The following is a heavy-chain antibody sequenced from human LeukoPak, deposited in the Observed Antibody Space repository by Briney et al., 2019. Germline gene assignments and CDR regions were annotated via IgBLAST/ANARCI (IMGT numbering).Heavy chain of an antibody. CDR2: ISFSVNTK. V-gene: IGHV3-48*04. D-gene: IGHD3-10*01. Sequence: PGGSLRLSCAASGFTFSDYSMNWVRQAPGKGLEWVSYISFSVNTKYYGDSVKGRFTISRDNAKNSLYLHMDSLRAEDTAVYYCAKVLGGLPTFDYWGQGTLVTVSS. J-gene: IGHJ4*02. CDR3: AKVLGGLPTFDY. CDR1: GFTFSDYS.